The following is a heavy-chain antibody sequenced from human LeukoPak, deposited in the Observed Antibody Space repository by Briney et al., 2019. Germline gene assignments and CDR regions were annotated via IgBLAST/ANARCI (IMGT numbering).Heavy chain of an antibody. V-gene: IGHV3-30*18. CDR2: ISYDESKK. CDR3: VKGPSPFDY. J-gene: IGHJ4*02. Sequence: GRSLRLSCAACGFTFSVYGMHWVRQAPGKGLEWVAVISYDESKKYYADSVKGRFTISRDSSSNTLYLQMNSLRDEATAVYFCVKGPSPFDYWGQGTLVTVSS. CDR1: GFTFSVYG.